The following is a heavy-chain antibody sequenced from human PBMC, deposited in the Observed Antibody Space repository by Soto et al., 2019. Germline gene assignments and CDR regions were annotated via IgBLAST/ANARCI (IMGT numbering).Heavy chain of an antibody. D-gene: IGHD3-10*01. J-gene: IGHJ5*02. CDR2: IYYSGST. V-gene: IGHV4-30-4*01. Sequence: SETLSLTCTVSGGSISSGDYYWSWIRKPPGKGLEWIGYIYYSGSTYYNPSLKSRVTISVDTYKNQFSLKLSSVTAADTAVYYGARQGYYGSGSPLNSCGPMGRGTRITVSS. CDR3: ARQGYYGSGSPLNSCGP. CDR1: GGSISSGDYY.